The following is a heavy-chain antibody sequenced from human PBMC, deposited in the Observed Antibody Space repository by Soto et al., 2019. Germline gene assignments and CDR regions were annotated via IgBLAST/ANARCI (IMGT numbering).Heavy chain of an antibody. D-gene: IGHD1-1*01. CDR3: ARGTTTSAFSAMDV. CDR1: GFTFSYHA. Sequence: QVQLVESGGGVVQPGRSLRLSCAASGFTFSYHALNWVRQAPGKGLEWVAVISYDGDNKYIAESVKGRFTISRDNSKNPVSLQMNSLRAEDTAMYFCARGTTTSAFSAMDVWGHGTTVTVSS. V-gene: IGHV3-30-3*01. CDR2: ISYDGDNK. J-gene: IGHJ6*02.